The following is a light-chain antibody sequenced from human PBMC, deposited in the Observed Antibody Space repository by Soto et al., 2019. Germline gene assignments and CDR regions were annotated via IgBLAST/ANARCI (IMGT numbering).Light chain of an antibody. CDR2: DVS. CDR1: SSDIGAYNY. J-gene: IGLJ3*02. Sequence: QSALTQPASVSGSPGQSITISFTGTSSDIGAYNYVSWYQQHPGKAPKLMIYDVSHRPSGVPVRFSGSKSGNTASLTISGLQAEDETEYYCSSYTGSTTPWVFGGGTKLTVL. V-gene: IGLV2-14*03. CDR3: SSYTGSTTPWV.